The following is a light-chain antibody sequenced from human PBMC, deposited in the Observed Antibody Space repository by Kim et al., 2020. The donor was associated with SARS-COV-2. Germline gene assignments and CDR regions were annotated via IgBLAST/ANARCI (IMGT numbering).Light chain of an antibody. CDR1: QSVLYSSNNKNF. V-gene: IGKV4-1*01. Sequence: ATINCKSSQSVLYSSNNKNFLAWYQQKPGQPPNLLIYWASTRESGVPDRFSGSGSGTDFTLTISSLQAEDVAVYYCQQYYSTPFTFGQGTKVDIK. CDR2: WAS. CDR3: QQYYSTPFT. J-gene: IGKJ2*01.